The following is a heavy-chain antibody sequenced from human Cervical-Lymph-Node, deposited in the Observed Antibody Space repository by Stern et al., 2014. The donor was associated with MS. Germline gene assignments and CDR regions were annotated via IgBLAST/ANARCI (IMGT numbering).Heavy chain of an antibody. CDR1: GYSFISHA. J-gene: IGHJ3*02. V-gene: IGHV1-3*01. D-gene: IGHD2-15*01. CDR3: ARAGYCSPSTCSDAFDI. Sequence: QVQLVQSGAEVKDPGASVKVSCKASGYSFISHAMHWVRQAPGQTFEWMGWINGDNGNTKYSQKLQGRVTITRDKTTSTAYMELSSRTSEDTAVYYCARAGYCSPSTCSDAFDIWGQGTMVTVSS. CDR2: INGDNGNT.